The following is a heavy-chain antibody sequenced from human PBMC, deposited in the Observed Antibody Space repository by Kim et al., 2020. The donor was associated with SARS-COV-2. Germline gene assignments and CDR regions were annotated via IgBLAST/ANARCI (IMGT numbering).Heavy chain of an antibody. V-gene: IGHV3-33*01. J-gene: IGHJ3*01. CDR1: GFTFSSYG. CDR2: IWYDGSNK. D-gene: IGHD1-1*01. Sequence: GGSLRLSCAASGFTFSSYGMHWVRQAPGKGLEWVAVIWYDGSNKYYADSVKGRFTLSRDNSKNTLYLQMNRLRAEDTAVYYCARDTPYTWNRCEAFDFWG. CDR3: ARDTPYTWNRCEAFDF.